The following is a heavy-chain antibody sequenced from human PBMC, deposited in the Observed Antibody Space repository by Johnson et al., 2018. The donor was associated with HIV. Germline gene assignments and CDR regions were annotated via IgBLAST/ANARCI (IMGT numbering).Heavy chain of an antibody. V-gene: IGHV3-30*04. CDR3: ARDEPIVVVVAAIGDAFDI. CDR2: ISYDGSNN. CDR1: GFTFSSYA. D-gene: IGHD2-15*01. Sequence: QVQLVESGGGVVQPGRSLRLSCAASGFTFSSYAMHWVRQAPGKGLEWVAVISYDGSNNYYTDSVKGRFTISRDNSKNTLYLQMNSLRAEDTAVYYCARDEPIVVVVAAIGDAFDIWGQGTMVTVSS. J-gene: IGHJ3*02.